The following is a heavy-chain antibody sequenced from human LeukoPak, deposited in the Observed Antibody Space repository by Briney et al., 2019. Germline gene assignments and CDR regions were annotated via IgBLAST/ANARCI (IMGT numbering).Heavy chain of an antibody. CDR1: EFRFSDYY. V-gene: IGHV3-21*06. D-gene: IGHD1-1*01. CDR3: TRTTHDHAFDI. Sequence: PGGSLRLSCAASEFRFSDYYMNWVRQAPGKGLEWVSSISASDPDIHYAASVKGRFTISRDNDNTSLYLQMNSLRAEDRALYYCTRTTHDHAFDIWGPGTMVTVSS. J-gene: IGHJ3*02. CDR2: ISASDPDI.